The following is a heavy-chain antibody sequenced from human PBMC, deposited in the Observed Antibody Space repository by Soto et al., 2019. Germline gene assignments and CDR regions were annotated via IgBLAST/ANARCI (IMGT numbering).Heavy chain of an antibody. J-gene: IGHJ4*02. D-gene: IGHD6-13*01. V-gene: IGHV1-24*01. CDR3: ATGYNADIAAAVNYFDY. CDR2: FDPEDGET. CDR1: GYTLTELS. Sequence: ASVKVSCKVSGYTLTELSMHWVRQAPGKGLEWMGGFDPEDGETIYAQKFQGRVTMTEDTSTDTAYMELSSLRSEDTAVYYRATGYNADIAAAVNYFDYWGQGTLVTVSS.